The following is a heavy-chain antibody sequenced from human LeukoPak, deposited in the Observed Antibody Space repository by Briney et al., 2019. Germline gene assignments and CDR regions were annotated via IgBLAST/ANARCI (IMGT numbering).Heavy chain of an antibody. D-gene: IGHD3-16*01. Sequence: GGSLRLSCAASGFTFSSYAMHWVRQAPGKGLEWVAVISYDGSNKYYADSVKGRFTISRDNSKNTLYLQMNSLRAEDTAVYYCARGGTTGNWFDPWGQGILVTVSS. CDR3: ARGGTTGNWFDP. J-gene: IGHJ5*02. CDR1: GFTFSSYA. CDR2: ISYDGSNK. V-gene: IGHV3-30*04.